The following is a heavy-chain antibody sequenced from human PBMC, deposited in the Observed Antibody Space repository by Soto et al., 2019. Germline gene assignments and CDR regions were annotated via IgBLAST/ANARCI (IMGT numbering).Heavy chain of an antibody. CDR1: GGSISSYY. D-gene: IGHD7-27*01. CDR2: IYYSGST. V-gene: IGHV4-59*01. CDR3: AGGGHWGAGMDV. J-gene: IGHJ6*02. Sequence: SETLSLTCTVSGGSISSYYWSWIRQPPGKGLEWIVYIYYSGSTNYNPSLKSRVTISVDTSKNQFSLKLSPVTAADTAVYYCAGGGHWGAGMDVWGQGTTVTVSS.